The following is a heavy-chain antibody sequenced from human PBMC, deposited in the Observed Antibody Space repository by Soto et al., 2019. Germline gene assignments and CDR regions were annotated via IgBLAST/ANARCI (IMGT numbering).Heavy chain of an antibody. Sequence: GGSLGLSCAASGFTFSSYWMSWVRQAPGKGLEWVANIKQDGSEKYYVDSVKGRFTISRDNAKNSLYLQMNSLRAEDTAVYYCARGGDGGDIVVVPAAIPPDYWGQGTQVTVSS. J-gene: IGHJ4*02. CDR2: IKQDGSEK. V-gene: IGHV3-7*01. D-gene: IGHD2-2*01. CDR1: GFTFSSYW. CDR3: ARGGDGGDIVVVPAAIPPDY.